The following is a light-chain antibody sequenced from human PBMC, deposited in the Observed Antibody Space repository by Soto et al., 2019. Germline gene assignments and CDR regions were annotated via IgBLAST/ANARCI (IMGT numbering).Light chain of an antibody. J-gene: IGKJ5*01. Sequence: IKLTQTPSTLSATVGDEVTITCRASQTISRWLAWYQQKPGRAPKLLIYDASTLESGVPSRFSGSGSETEFTLTISRLQPDDFATYFCHSRAFGQGTRLEI. CDR2: DAS. CDR3: HSRA. CDR1: QTISRW. V-gene: IGKV1-5*01.